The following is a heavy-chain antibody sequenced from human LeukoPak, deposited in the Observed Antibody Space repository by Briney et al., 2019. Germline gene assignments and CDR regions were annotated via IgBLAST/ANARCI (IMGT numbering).Heavy chain of an antibody. CDR3: ARRWYQLPIDY. CDR2: IYYSGST. D-gene: IGHD2-2*01. J-gene: IGHJ4*02. Sequence: SETLSLTCTVSGGSISSYYWSWIRQPPGKGLEWIGYIYYSGSTNYNPSLKSRVTISVDTSKNQFSLKLSSVTAADTAVYYCARRWYQLPIDYWGQGTLVTVSS. V-gene: IGHV4-59*12. CDR1: GGSISSYY.